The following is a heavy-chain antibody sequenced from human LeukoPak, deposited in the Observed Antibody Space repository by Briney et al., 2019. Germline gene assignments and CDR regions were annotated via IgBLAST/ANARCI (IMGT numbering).Heavy chain of an antibody. J-gene: IGHJ6*03. V-gene: IGHV4-59*01. D-gene: IGHD3-3*01. Sequence: KPSETLSLTCTVTGGSIRSYYWSWIRQPPGKGLEWIGYIYYSGSTNYNPSLKSRVTISVDTSKNQFSLKLSSVTAADTAVYYCARAITYDFWSGYLGDYYYYMDVWGKGTTVTVSS. CDR3: ARAITYDFWSGYLGDYYYYMDV. CDR2: IYYSGST. CDR1: GGSIRSYY.